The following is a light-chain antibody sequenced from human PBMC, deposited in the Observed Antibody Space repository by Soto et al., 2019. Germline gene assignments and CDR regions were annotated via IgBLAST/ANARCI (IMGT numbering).Light chain of an antibody. Sequence: QYALTQAPSGSGSPGQSVTISCTGTSSDVGAYKYVSWYQQYPGKAPKLMIYEVTKRPSGVPDRFSGSKSGNTASLTVSGLQAEDEADYYCTSYVGNDIWVFGGGTKVTVL. J-gene: IGLJ3*02. V-gene: IGLV2-8*01. CDR2: EVT. CDR1: SSDVGAYKY. CDR3: TSYVGNDIWV.